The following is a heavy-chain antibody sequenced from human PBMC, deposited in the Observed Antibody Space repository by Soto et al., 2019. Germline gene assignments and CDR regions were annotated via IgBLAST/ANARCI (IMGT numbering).Heavy chain of an antibody. CDR2: IYYTGNA. CDR1: GGSCNANY. V-gene: IGHV4-34*01. J-gene: IGHJ4*02. Sequence: SETLSLTCAVFGGSCNANYWSWIRQPPGKGLEWVGEIYYTGNANSNPSLKSRVTVLVDTSKRQFSLKLSSVTAADTAVYYCASARWDYWGQGILVTVSS. CDR3: ASARWDY.